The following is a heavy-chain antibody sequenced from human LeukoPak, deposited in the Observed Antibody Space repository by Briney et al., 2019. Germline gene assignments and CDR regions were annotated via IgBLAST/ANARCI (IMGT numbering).Heavy chain of an antibody. CDR2: ISSNGGST. J-gene: IGHJ6*03. Sequence: GGSLRLSCAASGFTFSSYAMHWVRQAPGKGLEYVSAISSNGGSTYYANSVKGGFTISRDNSKNTLYLQMGSLRAEDMAVYYCARGGRDYANYYYYMDVWGKGTTVTVSS. V-gene: IGHV3-64*01. D-gene: IGHD4-17*01. CDR3: ARGGRDYANYYYYMDV. CDR1: GFTFSSYA.